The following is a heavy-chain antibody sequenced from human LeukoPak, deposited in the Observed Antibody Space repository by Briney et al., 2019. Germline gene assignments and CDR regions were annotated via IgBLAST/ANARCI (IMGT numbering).Heavy chain of an antibody. CDR1: GFTFSNAW. CDR3: TTDPAFLGYCSSTSCYKSYYYYYGMDV. CDR2: IKSKTDGGTT. D-gene: IGHD2-2*02. V-gene: IGHV3-15*01. Sequence: GGSLRLSCEASGFTFSNAWMSWVRQAPGKGLEWVGRIKSKTDGGTTDYAAPVKGRFTISRDDSKNTLYLQMNSLKTEVTAVYYCTTDPAFLGYCSSTSCYKSYYYYYGMDVWGQGTTVTVSS. J-gene: IGHJ6*02.